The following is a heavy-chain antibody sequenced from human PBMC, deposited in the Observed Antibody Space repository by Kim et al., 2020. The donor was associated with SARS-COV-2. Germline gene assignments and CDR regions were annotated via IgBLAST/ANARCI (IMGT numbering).Heavy chain of an antibody. J-gene: IGHJ4*02. CDR2: IKSKTDGGTT. D-gene: IGHD3-10*01. V-gene: IGHV3-15*01. Sequence: GGSLRLSCAASGFTFSNAWMSWVRQAPGKGLEWVGRIKSKTDGGTTDYAAPVKGRFTISRDDSKNTLYLQMNSLKTEDTAVYYCTTGWEAWVGSRPDYWGQGTLVTVSS. CDR1: GFTFSNAW. CDR3: TTGWEAWVGSRPDY.